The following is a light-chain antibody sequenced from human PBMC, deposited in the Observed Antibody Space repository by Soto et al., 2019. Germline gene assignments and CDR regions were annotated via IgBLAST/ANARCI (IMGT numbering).Light chain of an antibody. CDR2: YDS. V-gene: IGLV3-21*04. Sequence: SYELTQPPSVSVAPGKTARITCGGNNIGSKSVHWYQQKPGQAPVLVIYYDSDRPSGIPERFSGYNSGNTATLTISRDEAGDEADYYCQVWDSSSDVVFGGGTKLTVL. J-gene: IGLJ2*01. CDR3: QVWDSSSDVV. CDR1: NIGSKS.